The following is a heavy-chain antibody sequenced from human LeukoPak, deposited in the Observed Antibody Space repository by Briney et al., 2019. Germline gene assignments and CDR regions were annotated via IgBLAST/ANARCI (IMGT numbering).Heavy chain of an antibody. J-gene: IGHJ6*02. CDR2: IYHSGST. CDR3: ARDSDDSSGFKYYYYGMDV. V-gene: IGHV4-38-2*02. CDR1: GYSLSSGYY. Sequence: SETLSLTCTVSGYSLSSGYYWGWIRQPPGKGLEWIGSIYHSGSTYYNPSLKSRVTISVDTSKNQFSLKLSSVTAADTAVYYCARDSDDSSGFKYYYYGMDVWGQGTTVTVSS. D-gene: IGHD3-22*01.